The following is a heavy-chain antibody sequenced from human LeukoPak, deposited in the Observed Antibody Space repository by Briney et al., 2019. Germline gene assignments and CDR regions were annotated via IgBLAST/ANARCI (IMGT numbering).Heavy chain of an antibody. CDR3: ARAGGYSYAFSGGPPKKYGMDV. CDR2: INPSGGST. V-gene: IGHV1-46*01. CDR1: GYTSTSYY. Sequence: ASVKVSCKASGYTSTSYYMHWVRQAPGQGLEWMGIINPSGGSTSYAQKFQGRVTMTRDTSTSTVYMELSSLRSEDTAVYYCARAGGYSYAFSGGPPKKYGMDVWGQGTTVTVSS. D-gene: IGHD5-18*01. J-gene: IGHJ6*02.